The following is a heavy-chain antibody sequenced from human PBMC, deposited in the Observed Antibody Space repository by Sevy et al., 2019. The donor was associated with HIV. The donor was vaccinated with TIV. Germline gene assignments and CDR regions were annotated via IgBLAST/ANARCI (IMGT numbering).Heavy chain of an antibody. Sequence: GGSLRLSCAGSGFTFSSYGMHWVRQAPGKGLEWVAVISYDGSNKYYADSVKGRFTISRDNSKNTLYLQMNSLRAEDTAVYYCAKDYGAFDYWGQGTLVTVSS. V-gene: IGHV3-30*18. J-gene: IGHJ4*02. CDR3: AKDYGAFDY. CDR2: ISYDGSNK. CDR1: GFTFSSYG. D-gene: IGHD1-26*01.